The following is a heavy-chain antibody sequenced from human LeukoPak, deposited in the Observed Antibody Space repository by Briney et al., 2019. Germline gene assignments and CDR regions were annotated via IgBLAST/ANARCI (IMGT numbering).Heavy chain of an antibody. CDR1: GGSISSHY. V-gene: IGHV4-59*11. CDR3: ARDGVASPYYFDY. J-gene: IGHJ4*02. D-gene: IGHD3-3*01. CDR2: IYYSGST. Sequence: PSETLSLTCTVSGGSISSHYWSWIRQPPGKGLEWIGYIYYSGSTNYNSSLKSRVTISVDTSKNQFSLKLSSVTAADTAVYYCARDGVASPYYFDYWGQGTLVTVSS.